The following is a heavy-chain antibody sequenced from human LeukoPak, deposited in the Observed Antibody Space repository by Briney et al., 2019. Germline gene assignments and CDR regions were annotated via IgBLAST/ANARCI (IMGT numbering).Heavy chain of an antibody. J-gene: IGHJ5*02. Sequence: ASVKVSCKASGYTFINYDINWVRQATGQGLEWMGWMNPKSASTGCAQKFQGRVTMTRNNSISTAYIELSSLRSEDTAMYFCARGPSLHSNWVGGRWFDPWGQGTRVIVSS. V-gene: IGHV1-8*01. CDR2: MNPKSAST. D-gene: IGHD1-1*01. CDR3: ARGPSLHSNWVGGRWFDP. CDR1: GYTFINYD.